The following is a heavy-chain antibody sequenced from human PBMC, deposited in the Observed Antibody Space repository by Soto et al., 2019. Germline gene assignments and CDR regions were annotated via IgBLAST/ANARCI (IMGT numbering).Heavy chain of an antibody. CDR1: GFTFSSYA. CDR3: AKDRSSGWYHLFDY. Sequence: VRLPCAASGFTFSSYAMSWVRQAPGKGLEWVSAISGSGGSTYYADSVKGRFTISRDNSKNTLYLQMNSLRAEDTAVYYCAKDRSSGWYHLFDYWGQGTLVTVSS. D-gene: IGHD6-19*01. CDR2: ISGSGGST. J-gene: IGHJ4*02. V-gene: IGHV3-23*01.